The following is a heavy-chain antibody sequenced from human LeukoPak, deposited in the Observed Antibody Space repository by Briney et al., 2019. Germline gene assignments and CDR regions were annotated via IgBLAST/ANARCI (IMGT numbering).Heavy chain of an antibody. CDR2: ISSSGSHI. CDR1: GFTFSNYT. Sequence: GGSLRLSCAASGFTFSNYTINWVRQPPGKGLEWVSSISSSGSHIYYADSVKGRFSISRDNAKNSLYLQMKSLRAEDTAVYYCARDPWGSGAYWGQGTLVIVSS. V-gene: IGHV3-21*01. D-gene: IGHD3-10*01. CDR3: ARDPWGSGAY. J-gene: IGHJ4*02.